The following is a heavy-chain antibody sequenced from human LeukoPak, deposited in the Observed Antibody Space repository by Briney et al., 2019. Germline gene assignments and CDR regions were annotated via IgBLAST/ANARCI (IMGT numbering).Heavy chain of an antibody. V-gene: IGHV3-30*04. CDR1: GFTFSDFA. Sequence: GGPLRLSCVASGFTFSDFALHWVRQAPGKGLEWVALISYDGDSKYYAGFVKGRFTISRDQSNNTLYLHMDSLRAEDAAVYYCAKDRIAAAGTVYFDYWGQGTLVTVSS. D-gene: IGHD6-13*01. J-gene: IGHJ4*02. CDR2: ISYDGDSK. CDR3: AKDRIAAAGTVYFDY.